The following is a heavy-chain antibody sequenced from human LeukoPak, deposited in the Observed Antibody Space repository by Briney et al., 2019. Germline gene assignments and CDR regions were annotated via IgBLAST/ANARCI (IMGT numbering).Heavy chain of an antibody. J-gene: IGHJ4*02. D-gene: IGHD7-27*01. CDR1: GGSICGYY. CDR3: ARLLLTGESPLFDY. Sequence: SETLSLTCTVSGGSICGYYWTWIRQPPGKGLEWIGYISYSGSTNYNPSLKSRVTISVDTSKNQFSLKLSSVTAADTAVYYCARLLLTGESPLFDYWGQGTLVTVSS. V-gene: IGHV4-59*08. CDR2: ISYSGST.